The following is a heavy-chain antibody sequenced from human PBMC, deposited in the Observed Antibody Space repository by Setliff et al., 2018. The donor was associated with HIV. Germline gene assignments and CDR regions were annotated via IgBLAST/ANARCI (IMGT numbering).Heavy chain of an antibody. CDR2: IYTSGSV. Sequence: SETLSLTCTVSGGSISSYYWSWIRQPPGKGLEWIGYIYTSGSVNYNPSLNSRVTISVDTSKNQFSLKVNSVTAADTAVYYCAKDERGARIGAAGIEWSNWFDPWGQGTLVTVSS. D-gene: IGHD6-13*01. CDR1: GGSISSYY. CDR3: AKDERGARIGAAGIEWSNWFDP. V-gene: IGHV4-4*09. J-gene: IGHJ5*02.